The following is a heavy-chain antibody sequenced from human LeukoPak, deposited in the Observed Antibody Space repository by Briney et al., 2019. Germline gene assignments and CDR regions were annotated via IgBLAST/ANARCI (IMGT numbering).Heavy chain of an antibody. V-gene: IGHV3-23*01. CDR3: ARVQYSGYEYYFDY. Sequence: GGSLRLSCAASGFTFSSYGMSWVRQAPGKGLEWVSAISGSGGSTYYADSVKGRFTISRDNAKNSLYLQMNSLRAEDTAVYYCARVQYSGYEYYFDYWGQGTLVTVSS. J-gene: IGHJ4*02. D-gene: IGHD5-12*01. CDR1: GFTFSSYG. CDR2: ISGSGGST.